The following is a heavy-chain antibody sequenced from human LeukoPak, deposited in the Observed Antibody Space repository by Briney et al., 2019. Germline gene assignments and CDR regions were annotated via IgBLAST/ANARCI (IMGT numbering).Heavy chain of an antibody. J-gene: IGHJ4*02. CDR2: ISSSASTT. V-gene: IGHV3-48*02. CDR3: ARAYGANSDY. D-gene: IGHD4/OR15-4a*01. Sequence: GGSLRLSCAASGFTFSTYNMHWVRQAPGKGLEWVSHISSSASTTYYADSVKGRFTISRDNAKNSLFLQMNSLRDEDTAVYYCARAYGANSDYWGQGTLVTVSS. CDR1: GFTFSTYN.